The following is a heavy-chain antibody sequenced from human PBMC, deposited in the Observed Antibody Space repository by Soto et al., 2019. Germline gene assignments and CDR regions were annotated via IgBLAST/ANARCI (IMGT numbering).Heavy chain of an antibody. V-gene: IGHV3-49*04. CDR1: GFTFGDYA. Sequence: GGSLRLSCTASGFTFGDYAMSWVRQAPGKGLEWVGFIRSKDYGGTTEYAASVKGRFTISRDDSKSIAYLQMNSLKTEDTAVYYCTRAGSIVGAPDYWGQGTLVTVSS. D-gene: IGHD1-26*01. CDR3: TRAGSIVGAPDY. J-gene: IGHJ4*02. CDR2: IRSKDYGGTT.